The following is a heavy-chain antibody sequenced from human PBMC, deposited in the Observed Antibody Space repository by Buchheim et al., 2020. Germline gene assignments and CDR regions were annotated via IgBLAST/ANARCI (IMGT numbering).Heavy chain of an antibody. CDR1: GFTFSSYG. V-gene: IGHV3-33*01. CDR2: IWYDGSNK. CDR3: ARASVPTNSYYYYYGMDV. J-gene: IGHJ6*02. D-gene: IGHD1-14*01. Sequence: QVQLVESGGGVVQPGRSLRLSCAASGFTFSSYGMHWVRQAPGKGLEWVAVIWYDGSNKYYADSVKGRFTISRDNSKNTLYLQMNSLRAEDTAAYYCARASVPTNSYYYYYGMDVWGQGTT.